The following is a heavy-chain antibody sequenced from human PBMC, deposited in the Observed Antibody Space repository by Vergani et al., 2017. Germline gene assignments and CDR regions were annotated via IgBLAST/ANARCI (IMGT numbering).Heavy chain of an antibody. Sequence: EVQLVESGGVVVQPGGSLRLSCAASGFTFDDYTMHWVRRAPGKGLEWVSLISWDGGSTYYADSVKGRFTISRDNSKNSLYLQMNSLRTEDTALYYCAKDLEMVIISEPDCWGQGTLVTVSS. CDR1: GFTFDDYT. D-gene: IGHD3-3*01. J-gene: IGHJ4*02. CDR3: AKDLEMVIISEPDC. V-gene: IGHV3-43*01. CDR2: ISWDGGST.